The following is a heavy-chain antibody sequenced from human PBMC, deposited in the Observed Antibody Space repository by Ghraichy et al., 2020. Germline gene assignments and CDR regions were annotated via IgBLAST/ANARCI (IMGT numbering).Heavy chain of an antibody. J-gene: IGHJ4*02. CDR2: IYYSGST. CDR1: GGSISSYY. V-gene: IGHV4-59*01. D-gene: IGHD3-3*01. Sequence: SQTLSLTCTVSGGSISSYYWSWIRQPPGKGLEWIGYIYYSGSTNYNPSLKSRVTISVDTSKNQFSLKLSSVTAADTAVYYCARADSGYDFWSGYYDYYFDYWGQGTLVTVSS. CDR3: ARADSGYDFWSGYYDYYFDY.